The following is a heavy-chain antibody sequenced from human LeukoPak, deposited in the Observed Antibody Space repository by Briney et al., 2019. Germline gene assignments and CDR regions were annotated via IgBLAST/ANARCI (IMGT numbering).Heavy chain of an antibody. J-gene: IGHJ4*02. CDR3: ARDRILEWLLSPYFDY. V-gene: IGHV3-11*04. Sequence: NSGGSLRLSCAASGFTFSDYYMSWIRQAPGKGLEWVSYISSSSSTIYYADSVKGRFTISRDNAKNSLYLQMNSLRAEDTAVYYCARDRILEWLLSPYFDYWGQGTLVTVSS. CDR2: ISSSSSTI. CDR1: GFTFSDYY. D-gene: IGHD3-3*01.